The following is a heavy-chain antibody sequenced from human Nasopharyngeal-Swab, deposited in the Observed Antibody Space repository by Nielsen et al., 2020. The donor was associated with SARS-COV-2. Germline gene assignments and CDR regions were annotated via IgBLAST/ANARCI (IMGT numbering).Heavy chain of an antibody. V-gene: IGHV2-5*02. CDR3: AHSLALYGMDV. CDR1: GFSLSTRVVG. CDR2: LYWDDDM. D-gene: IGHD2-15*01. Sequence: SGPTLVTPTQTFTLTCTFSGFSLSTRVVGVRWILPPPATALAWLALLYWDDDMRYSQSLKSRLTSTKDNSKHQVVLTVTNMDPVDTATYYCAHSLALYGMDVWGQGTTVTVSS. J-gene: IGHJ6*02.